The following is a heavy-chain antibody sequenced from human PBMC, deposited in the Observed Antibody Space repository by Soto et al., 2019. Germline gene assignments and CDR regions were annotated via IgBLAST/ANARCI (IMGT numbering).Heavy chain of an antibody. J-gene: IGHJ4*02. CDR3: ARGRYYYDSSGYYYFDY. D-gene: IGHD3-22*01. Sequence: SETLSLTCAVYGGSFSGYYWSWIRQPPGKGLEWIGEINHSGSTNYNPSLKSRVTISVDTSKNQFSLKLSSVTAADTAVYYCARGRYYYDSSGYYYFDYWGQGTLVTVSS. CDR1: GGSFSGYY. V-gene: IGHV4-34*01. CDR2: INHSGST.